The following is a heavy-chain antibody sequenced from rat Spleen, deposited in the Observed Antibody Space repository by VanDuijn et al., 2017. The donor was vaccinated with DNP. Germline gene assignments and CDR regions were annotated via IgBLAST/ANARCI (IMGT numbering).Heavy chain of an antibody. D-gene: IGHD1-1*01. Sequence: EVQLVESGGGLVQPGRSLKLSCVASGFTFNNYWMSWIRQAPGKGLEWIASITNTGGNIYYPDSVKGRFTISRDNAQNTLYLQMNSLRSEDTATYYCTRETFYYSGARRFPYWGQGTLVTVSS. V-gene: IGHV5-31*01. J-gene: IGHJ3*01. CDR2: ITNTGGNI. CDR1: GFTFNNYW. CDR3: TRETFYYSGARRFPY.